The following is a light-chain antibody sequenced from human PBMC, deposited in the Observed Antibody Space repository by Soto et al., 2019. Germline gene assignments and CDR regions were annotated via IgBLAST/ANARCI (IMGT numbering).Light chain of an antibody. Sequence: DIQMTQSPSSLSASVGDRVTITCRASQSISSYLNWYQQKPGKAPKLLIYAASSLQSGLPSRFSGSESQTDFTLTISSLQPEDFATYYCQQSYSTPTFGQGTKLEIK. CDR2: AAS. J-gene: IGKJ2*01. V-gene: IGKV1-39*01. CDR3: QQSYSTPT. CDR1: QSISSY.